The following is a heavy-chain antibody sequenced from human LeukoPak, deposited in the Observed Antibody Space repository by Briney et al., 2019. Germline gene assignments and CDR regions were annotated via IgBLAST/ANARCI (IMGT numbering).Heavy chain of an antibody. CDR3: ASAVLLWFGGYPDY. Sequence: GGSLRLSCAASGFTFSSYAMSWVRQAPGKGLEWVSAISGSGGSTYYADSVKGRFTISRDNAKNSLYLQMNSLRAEDTAVYYCASAVLLWFGGYPDYWGQGTLVTVSS. V-gene: IGHV3-23*01. CDR1: GFTFSSYA. J-gene: IGHJ4*02. CDR2: ISGSGGST. D-gene: IGHD3-10*01.